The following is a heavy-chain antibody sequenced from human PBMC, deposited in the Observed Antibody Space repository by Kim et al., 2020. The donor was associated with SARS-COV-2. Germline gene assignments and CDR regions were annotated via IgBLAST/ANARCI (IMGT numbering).Heavy chain of an antibody. V-gene: IGHV3-7*01. CDR3: ARDPQYYDYVWGSYLH. J-gene: IGHJ4*02. CDR2: IKQDGSEK. Sequence: GGSLRLSCAASGFTFSSYWMSWVRQAPGKGLEWVANIKQDGSEKYYVDSVKGRFTISRDNAKNSLYLQMNSLRAEDTAVYYCARDPQYYDYVWGSYLHWGQGTLVTVSS. CDR1: GFTFSSYW. D-gene: IGHD3-16*02.